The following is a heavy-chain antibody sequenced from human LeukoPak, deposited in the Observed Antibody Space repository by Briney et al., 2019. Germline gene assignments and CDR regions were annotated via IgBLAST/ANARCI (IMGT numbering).Heavy chain of an antibody. CDR3: ARGRTVTSPLRYFDL. J-gene: IGHJ2*01. CDR1: GGSISSGGYY. V-gene: IGHV4-39*07. CDR2: INHSGST. Sequence: SETLSLTCTVSGGSISSGGYYWSWIRQPPGKGLEWIGEINHSGSTNYNPSLKSRVTISVDTSKNQFSLKLSSVTAADTAVYYCARGRTVTSPLRYFDLWGRGTLVTVSS. D-gene: IGHD4-17*01.